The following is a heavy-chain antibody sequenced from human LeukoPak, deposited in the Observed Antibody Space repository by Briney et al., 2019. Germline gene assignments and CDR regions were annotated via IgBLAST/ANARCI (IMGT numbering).Heavy chain of an antibody. CDR1: GFTFSSCA. Sequence: PGGSLRLSCAASGFTFSSCAMSWVRQAPGKGLEWVSAISGSGGSTYYADSVKGRFTISRDNAENSLYLQMNSLRVEDTAFYYCARDLAYSRLDYWGQGMLVTVSS. J-gene: IGHJ4*02. V-gene: IGHV3-23*01. CDR3: ARDLAYSRLDY. CDR2: ISGSGGST. D-gene: IGHD5-18*01.